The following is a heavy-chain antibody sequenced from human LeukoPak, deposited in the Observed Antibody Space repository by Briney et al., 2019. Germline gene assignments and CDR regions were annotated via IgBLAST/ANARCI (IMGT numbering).Heavy chain of an antibody. D-gene: IGHD6-13*01. CDR1: GYTFIGYY. CDR2: INPNSGGT. CDR3: ARGGYSSSWYYFDY. Sequence: ASVKVSCKASGYTFIGYYMHWVRQAPGQGLEWMGRINPNSGGTNYAQKFQGRVTMTRDTSISTAYMELSRLRSDDTAVYYCARGGYSSSWYYFDYWGQGTLVTVSS. J-gene: IGHJ4*02. V-gene: IGHV1-2*06.